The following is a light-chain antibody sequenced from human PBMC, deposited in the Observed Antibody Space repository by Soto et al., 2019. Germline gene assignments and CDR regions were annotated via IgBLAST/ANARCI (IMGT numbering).Light chain of an antibody. CDR3: LQTYNLPRT. Sequence: DIQMTQSPSSLSASVGDRVTITCRASLTIGDSLSWFQQKAGKPPTLLIYGASALHSGVPARFSGSGSGTDFTLTISNMQREDFATYYCLQTYNLPRTFGQGTKLEFK. J-gene: IGKJ1*01. CDR2: GAS. CDR1: LTIGDS. V-gene: IGKV1-39*01.